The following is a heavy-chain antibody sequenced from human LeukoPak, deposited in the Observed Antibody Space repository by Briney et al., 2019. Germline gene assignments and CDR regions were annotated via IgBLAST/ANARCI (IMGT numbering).Heavy chain of an antibody. D-gene: IGHD3-3*01. V-gene: IGHV1-8*03. CDR3: ARAVTDYDFWSGYNYYYYMDV. Sequence: ASVKVSCKASGYTFTSYDINWVRQATGQGLEWMGWINPNSGNTGYAQKFQGRVTITRNTSISTAYMELSSLRSEDTAVYYCARAVTDYDFWSGYNYYYYMDVWGKGTTVTVSS. CDR1: GYTFTSYD. CDR2: INPNSGNT. J-gene: IGHJ6*03.